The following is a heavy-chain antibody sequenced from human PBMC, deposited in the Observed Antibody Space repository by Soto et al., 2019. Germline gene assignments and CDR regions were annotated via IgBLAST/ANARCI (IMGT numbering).Heavy chain of an antibody. V-gene: IGHV3-23*01. D-gene: IGHD3-9*01. CDR1: GFTFSSYA. CDR3: AKMELSVRYFDWLLSDPYYYYGMDV. CDR2: ISGSGGST. Sequence: PGGSLRLSCAASGFTFSSYAMSWVRQAPGKGLERVSAISGSGGSTYYADSVKGRFTISRDNSKNTLYLQMNSLRAEDTAVYYCAKMELSVRYFDWLLSDPYYYYGMDVWGQGTTVTVSS. J-gene: IGHJ6*02.